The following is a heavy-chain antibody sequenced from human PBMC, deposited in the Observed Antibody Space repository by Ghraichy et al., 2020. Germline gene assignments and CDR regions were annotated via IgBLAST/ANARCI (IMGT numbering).Heavy chain of an antibody. Sequence: SETLSLTCAVYGGSFSGYYWSWIRQPPGKGLEWIGEINHSGSTNYNPSLKSRVTISVDTSKNQFSLKLSSVTAADTAVYYCARSTRTIAVAGTLAFDYWGQGTLVTVSS. CDR3: ARSTRTIAVAGTLAFDY. J-gene: IGHJ4*02. V-gene: IGHV4-34*01. CDR2: INHSGST. D-gene: IGHD6-19*01. CDR1: GGSFSGYY.